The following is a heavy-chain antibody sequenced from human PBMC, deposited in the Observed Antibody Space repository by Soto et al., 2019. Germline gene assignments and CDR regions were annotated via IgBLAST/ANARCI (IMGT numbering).Heavy chain of an antibody. CDR3: ASGRDRGSSDSSFDY. CDR2: IYPTDGGT. V-gene: IGHV1-2*02. J-gene: IGHJ4*02. CDR1: GYTFTNYY. D-gene: IGHD6-6*01. Sequence: QVQLVQSGAEVKKPGASMQVSCKASGYTFTNYYIYWVRQAPGQGLEGMGWIYPTDGGTNYAQKVRGRVTMTRDTSISTAYMELSRLSSDDTAVHYCASGRDRGSSDSSFDYWGKGPLVTVSS.